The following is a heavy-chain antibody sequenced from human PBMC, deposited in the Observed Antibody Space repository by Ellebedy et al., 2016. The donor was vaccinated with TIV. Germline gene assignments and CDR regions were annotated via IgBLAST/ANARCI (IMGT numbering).Heavy chain of an antibody. CDR2: ISYDGSNK. Sequence: GGSLRLXXAASGFTFSSYGMHWVRQAPGKGLEWVAVISYDGSNKYYADSVKGRFTISRDNAKNSLYLQMNSLRAEDTAVYYCARDGGYFDWLLPYGMDVWGQGTTVTVSS. J-gene: IGHJ6*02. CDR1: GFTFSSYG. V-gene: IGHV3-30*03. D-gene: IGHD3-9*01. CDR3: ARDGGYFDWLLPYGMDV.